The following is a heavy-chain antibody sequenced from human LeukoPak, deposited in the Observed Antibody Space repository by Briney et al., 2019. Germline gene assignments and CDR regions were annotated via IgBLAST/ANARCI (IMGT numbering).Heavy chain of an antibody. J-gene: IGHJ4*02. CDR1: GFMFSSSW. CDR3: ARDAAYGYDRFDY. Sequence: GGSVRLSCAASGFMFSSSWMAWVRQAPGKGLEWVANIKEDGSDKNYVDSMKGRFTISRDNAKNSLYLQMNSLRAEDTAVYYCARDAAYGYDRFDYWGQGTQVTVSS. V-gene: IGHV3-7*01. CDR2: IKEDGSDK. D-gene: IGHD5-18*01.